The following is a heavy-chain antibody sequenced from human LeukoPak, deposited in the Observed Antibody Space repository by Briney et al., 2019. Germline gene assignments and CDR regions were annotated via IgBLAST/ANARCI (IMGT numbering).Heavy chain of an antibody. J-gene: IGHJ3*02. CDR2: ISSSSSYI. D-gene: IGHD1-26*01. V-gene: IGHV3-21*01. CDR1: GFTFSSYS. Sequence: GGSLRLSCAASGFTFSSYSMNWVRQAPGKGLEWVSSISSSSSYIYYADSVKGRFTISRDNAKNSLYLQMNSLRAKDTAVYYCARDSGSYLGGAFDIWGQGTLVTVSS. CDR3: ARDSGSYLGGAFDI.